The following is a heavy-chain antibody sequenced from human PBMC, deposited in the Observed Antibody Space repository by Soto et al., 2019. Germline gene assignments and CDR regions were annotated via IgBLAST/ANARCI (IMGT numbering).Heavy chain of an antibody. CDR2: ISGSGGST. Sequence: EVQLLESGGGLVQPGGSLRLSCAASGFTFSSYAMSWVRQAPGKGLEWVSAISGSGGSTYYADSVKGRFTISRDNSKNPLYLQMNRLRAEGTAVYDCAKFGGIAVYYYGMDVWGQGTTVTVSS. CDR3: AKFGGIAVYYYGMDV. J-gene: IGHJ6*02. CDR1: GFTFSSYA. D-gene: IGHD6-19*01. V-gene: IGHV3-23*01.